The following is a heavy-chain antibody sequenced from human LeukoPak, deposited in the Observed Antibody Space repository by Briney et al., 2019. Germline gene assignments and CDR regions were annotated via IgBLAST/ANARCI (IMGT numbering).Heavy chain of an antibody. CDR1: GFTVDSNY. D-gene: IGHD3-10*01. CDR3: ARGRGPYGWFDP. J-gene: IGHJ5*02. V-gene: IGHV3-53*01. CDR2: IYTGGNT. Sequence: GGSLRLSCAASGFTVDSNYLSWVRQAPGKGLEWVSTIYTGGNTYYAASVKGRFTISRDNAKNTLYLQMNSLRAEDTAVYYCARGRGPYGWFDPWGQGTLVTVSS.